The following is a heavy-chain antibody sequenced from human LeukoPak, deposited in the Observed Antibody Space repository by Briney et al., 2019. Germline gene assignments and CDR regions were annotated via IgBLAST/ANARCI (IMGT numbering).Heavy chain of an antibody. CDR3: ARDLGDYEDYFDY. V-gene: IGHV4-59*01. Sequence: PSETLSLSCTVSGGSISSYYWSWIRQPPGKGLEWIGYIYYSGSTNYNPSLKSRVTISVDTSKNQFSLKLSSVTAADTAVYYCARDLGDYEDYFDYWGQGTLVTVSS. CDR2: IYYSGST. J-gene: IGHJ4*02. CDR1: GGSISSYY. D-gene: IGHD4-17*01.